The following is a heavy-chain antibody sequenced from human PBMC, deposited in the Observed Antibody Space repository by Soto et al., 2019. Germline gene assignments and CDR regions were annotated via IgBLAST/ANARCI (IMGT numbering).Heavy chain of an antibody. Sequence: GGSLRLSCAASGFTFSSYAMHWVRQAPGKGLEWVAVISYDGSNQYYADSVKGRFTISRDNSKNTVYLQMNSLRREDTAVFYCAKDRSSFPYYSVMDLWAQGNTVTFSS. CDR2: ISYDGSNQ. CDR1: GFTFSSYA. J-gene: IGHJ6*02. D-gene: IGHD6-6*01. CDR3: AKDRSSFPYYSVMDL. V-gene: IGHV3-30*18.